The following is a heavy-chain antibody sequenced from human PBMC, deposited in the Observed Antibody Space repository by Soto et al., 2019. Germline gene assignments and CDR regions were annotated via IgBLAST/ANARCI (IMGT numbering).Heavy chain of an antibody. CDR1: GFTFDDYT. CDR3: AKGGDILTGHNWFDP. V-gene: IGHV3-43*01. J-gene: IGHJ5*02. D-gene: IGHD3-9*01. Sequence: AGGSLRLSCAASGFTFDDYTMHWVRQAPGKGLEWVSLISWDGGSTYYADSVKGRFTISRDNSKNSLYLQMNSLRTEDTALYYCAKGGDILTGHNWFDPWGQGTLVTVAS. CDR2: ISWDGGST.